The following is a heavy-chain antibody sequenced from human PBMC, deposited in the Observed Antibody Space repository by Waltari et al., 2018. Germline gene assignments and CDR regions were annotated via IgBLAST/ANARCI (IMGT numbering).Heavy chain of an antibody. CDR1: GFTFSSYW. CDR2: IKQDGSEK. D-gene: IGHD6-6*01. V-gene: IGHV3-7*01. CDR3: ARDPVGIAARPYFDY. J-gene: IGHJ4*02. Sequence: EVQLVESGGGLVQPGGSLRLSCAASGFTFSSYWMSWVRQAPGKGLEWVANIKQDGSEKYYVDSVKVRFTISRDNAKNSLYLQMNSLRAEDTAVYYCARDPVGIAARPYFDYWGQGTLVTVSS.